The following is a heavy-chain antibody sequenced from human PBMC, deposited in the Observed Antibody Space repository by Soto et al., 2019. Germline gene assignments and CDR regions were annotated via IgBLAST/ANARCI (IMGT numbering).Heavy chain of an antibody. CDR3: ARYALTGPHYFFDF. D-gene: IGHD3-9*01. CDR2: IYSSGKT. Sequence: PSETLSLTCTVSGVSITSRSYSWGWIRQPPGKGLEWIGTIYSSGKTYENPSLESRVTMSVDTSKNHSSLKLRSVTAADTAVYYCARYALTGPHYFFDFWGQGTPVTVSS. J-gene: IGHJ4*02. CDR1: GVSITSRSYS. V-gene: IGHV4-39*02.